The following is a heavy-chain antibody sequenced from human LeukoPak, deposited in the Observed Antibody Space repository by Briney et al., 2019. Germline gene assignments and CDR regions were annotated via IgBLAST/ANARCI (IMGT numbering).Heavy chain of an antibody. Sequence: PSETLSLTCTVSGGSISSYYWSWIRQPPGKGLEWIGYIYYSGSTNYNPSLKSRVTISVDTSKNQFSLKLSSVTAADTAVCYCARDSGSYRTFDYWGQETLVTVSS. J-gene: IGHJ4*02. D-gene: IGHD1-26*01. V-gene: IGHV4-59*01. CDR1: GGSISSYY. CDR3: ARDSGSYRTFDY. CDR2: IYYSGST.